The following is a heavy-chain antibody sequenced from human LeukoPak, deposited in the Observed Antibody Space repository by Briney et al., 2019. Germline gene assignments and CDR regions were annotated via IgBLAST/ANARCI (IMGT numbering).Heavy chain of an antibody. CDR1: GFTVGSNY. D-gene: IGHD2-2*01. J-gene: IGHJ6*02. V-gene: IGHV3-74*01. Sequence: GGSLRLSCAASGFTVGSNYMNWVRQGPGRGLVWVSRIIGDGSGTNYADSVKGRFTISRDNAKNTLYLQMNSLRAEDTAVYYCARGRSTNFLDVWGQGTTVTVSS. CDR2: IIGDGSGT. CDR3: ARGRSTNFLDV.